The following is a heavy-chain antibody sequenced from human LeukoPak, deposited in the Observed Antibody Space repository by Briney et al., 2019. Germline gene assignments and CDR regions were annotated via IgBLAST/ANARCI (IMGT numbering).Heavy chain of an antibody. CDR3: ARVLYSSIDAFDT. D-gene: IGHD6-13*01. V-gene: IGHV3-30*04. Sequence: PGGSLRLSCAASGFTFSSYAMHWVRQAPGKGLEWVAVISYDGSNKYYADSVKGRFTISRDNSKNTLYLQMNSLRAEDTAVYYCARVLYSSIDAFDTWGQGTMVTVSS. J-gene: IGHJ3*02. CDR1: GFTFSSYA. CDR2: ISYDGSNK.